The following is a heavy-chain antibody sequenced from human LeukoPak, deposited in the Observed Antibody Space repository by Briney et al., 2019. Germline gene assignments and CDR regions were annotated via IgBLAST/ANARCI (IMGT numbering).Heavy chain of an antibody. D-gene: IGHD1-7*01. V-gene: IGHV3-23*01. CDR3: ATRVGITGTTGFDR. J-gene: IGHJ4*02. Sequence: GGSLRLSCAASGFTFSSYAMSWVRQAPGKGLEWVSAISGSGGSTYYADSVKGRFTISRDNSKNTLYLQMNSLRAEDTAVYYCATRVGITGTTGFDRWGQGTLVTVSS. CDR2: ISGSGGST. CDR1: GFTFSSYA.